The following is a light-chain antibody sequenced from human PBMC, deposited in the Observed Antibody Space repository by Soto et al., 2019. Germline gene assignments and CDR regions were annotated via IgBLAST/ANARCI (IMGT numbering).Light chain of an antibody. V-gene: IGKV1-27*01. CDR1: QGISNY. J-gene: IGKJ1*01. Sequence: DIEMTQSPSSLSASVGDRVIITCRASQGISNYLAWYQQRPGKVPKLLIYAASTLQSGVPSRFSGSGSGTDFTLTISSLQPEDVASYYCQKYDSAPWTFGQGTEVEIQ. CDR3: QKYDSAPWT. CDR2: AAS.